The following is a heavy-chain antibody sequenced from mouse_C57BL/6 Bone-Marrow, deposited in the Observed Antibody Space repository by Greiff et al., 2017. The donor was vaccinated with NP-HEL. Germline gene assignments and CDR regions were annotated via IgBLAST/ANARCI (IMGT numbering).Heavy chain of an antibody. V-gene: IGHV1-82*01. J-gene: IGHJ1*03. CDR3: ARRRSSYWYFDV. D-gene: IGHD1-1*01. Sequence: VQLQQSGPELVKPGASVKVSCKASGYAFSSSWMNWVKQRPGKGLEWIGRIYPGDGDTNYNGKFKGKATLTADKSSSTAYMQLSSLTSEDSAVYFCARRRSSYWYFDVWGTGTTVTVSS. CDR2: IYPGDGDT. CDR1: GYAFSSSW.